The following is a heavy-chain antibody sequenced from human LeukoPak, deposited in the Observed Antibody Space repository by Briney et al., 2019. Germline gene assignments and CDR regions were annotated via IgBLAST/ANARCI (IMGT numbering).Heavy chain of an antibody. V-gene: IGHV1-2*02. CDR3: ARHYYYDSSGYRHYYFDY. D-gene: IGHD3-22*01. CDR2: INPNSGGT. J-gene: IGHJ4*02. CDR1: GYTFTGYY. Sequence: ASVKVSCKASGYTFTGYYMHWVRQAPGQGLEWMGWINPNSGGTNYAQKFQGRVTMTRDTSISTAYMELSSLRSEDTAVYYCARHYYYDSSGYRHYYFDYWGQGTLVTVSS.